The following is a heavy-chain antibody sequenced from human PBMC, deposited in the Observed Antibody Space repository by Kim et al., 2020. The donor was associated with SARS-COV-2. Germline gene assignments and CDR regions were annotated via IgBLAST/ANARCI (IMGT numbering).Heavy chain of an antibody. D-gene: IGHD3-10*01. V-gene: IGHV3-13*01. CDR1: GFTFSSYD. Sequence: GGSLRLSCAASGFTFSSYDMHWVRQATGKGLEWVSAIGTAGDTYYPGSVKGRFTISRENAKNSLYLQMNSLRAGDTAVYYCARGGRLWFGELFEDWFDPWGQGTLVTVSS. CDR3: ARGGRLWFGELFEDWFDP. CDR2: IGTAGDT. J-gene: IGHJ5*02.